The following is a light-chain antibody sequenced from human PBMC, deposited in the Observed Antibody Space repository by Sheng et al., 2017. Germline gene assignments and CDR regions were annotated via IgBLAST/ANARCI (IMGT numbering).Light chain of an antibody. Sequence: ETLMTQSPATLSVSPGERVTLSCRASQSVSGNFAWYQQKPGQAPRLLIYAASTRATGIPARFSGSESGTEFTLTISSLQSEDFAFYYCQQYHNWPRTFGQGTKVEIK. V-gene: IGKV3-15*01. CDR2: AAS. CDR3: QQYHNWPRT. J-gene: IGKJ1*01. CDR1: QSVSGN.